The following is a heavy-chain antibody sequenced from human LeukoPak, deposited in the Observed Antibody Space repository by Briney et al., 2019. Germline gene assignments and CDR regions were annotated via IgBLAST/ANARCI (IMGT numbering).Heavy chain of an antibody. CDR3: VRVIGAPNYYYYMDV. J-gene: IGHJ6*03. CDR2: IYTSGST. Sequence: PSETLSLTCTLSGGSISSAGYYSSWIRQPPGKGLEWNGRIYTSGSTNNNPSLKRRFTMSVDTSKNQFSLKLSSVTAADTAVYFCVRVIGAPNYYYYMDVWGKGTTVTVSS. V-gene: IGHV4-61*02. CDR1: GGSISSAGYY. D-gene: IGHD3-22*01.